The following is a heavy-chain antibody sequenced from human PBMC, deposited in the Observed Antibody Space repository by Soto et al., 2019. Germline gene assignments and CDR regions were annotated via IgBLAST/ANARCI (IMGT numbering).Heavy chain of an antibody. Sequence: QVHLQQWGAGLLKPSETLSLTCAVYGGSVNGYYWNWIRQPPGKGLEWIWEINPTGGTHYNPSLKSRVTMSVDTSKNQFSLRLSSVNAADTAIYYCATRITVFGLLIPPFDPWGQGTQVTVSS. CDR3: ATRITVFGLLIPPFDP. J-gene: IGHJ5*02. CDR2: INPTGGT. CDR1: GGSVNGYY. V-gene: IGHV4-34*02. D-gene: IGHD3-3*01.